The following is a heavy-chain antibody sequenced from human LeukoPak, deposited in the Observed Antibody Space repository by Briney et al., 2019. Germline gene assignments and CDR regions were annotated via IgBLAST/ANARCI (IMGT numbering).Heavy chain of an antibody. D-gene: IGHD3-22*01. J-gene: IGHJ4*02. CDR1: GGSISSRNYY. CDR3: ARQYYYDSSGYPLDY. Sequence: PSETLSLTCTVSGGSISSRNYYWGWIRQPPGKGLEWIGSIYYSGSTYYNPSLKSRVSISVDTSKNQFSLKLNSVTAADTAVYYCARQYYYDSSGYPLDYWGQGTLVTVSS. CDR2: IYYSGST. V-gene: IGHV4-39*01.